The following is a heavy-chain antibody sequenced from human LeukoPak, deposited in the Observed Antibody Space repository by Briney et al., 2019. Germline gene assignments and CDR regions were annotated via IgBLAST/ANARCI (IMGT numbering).Heavy chain of an antibody. Sequence: GASVKLSCKASGYTFTSYYIHWVRQAPGQGIEWMGIINPSGGSKSYAQKFQGRVTMTRDTSTSTVYMQLSSLGSEDTAVYYCARGAVAGYQADFDYWGQGTLVTVSS. CDR1: GYTFTSYY. J-gene: IGHJ4*02. CDR2: INPSGGSK. D-gene: IGHD6-19*01. V-gene: IGHV1-46*01. CDR3: ARGAVAGYQADFDY.